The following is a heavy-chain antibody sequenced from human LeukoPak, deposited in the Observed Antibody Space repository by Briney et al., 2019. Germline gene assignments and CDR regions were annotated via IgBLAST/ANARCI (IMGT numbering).Heavy chain of an antibody. D-gene: IGHD1-26*01. V-gene: IGHV4-39*01. CDR1: GGSISGSSYY. CDR2: IYYSGST. J-gene: IGHJ4*02. Sequence: PSETLSLTCTVSGGSISGSSYYWGWIRQPPGKGLEWIGSIYYSGSTYYNPSLKSRVTISIDMSKNQFSLKLSSVTAADTAVYYCARRRSGSYGNFDYWGQGTLVTVSS. CDR3: ARRRSGSYGNFDY.